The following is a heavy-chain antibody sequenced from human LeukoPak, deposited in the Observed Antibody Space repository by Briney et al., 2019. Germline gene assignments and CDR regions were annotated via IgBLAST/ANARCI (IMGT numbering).Heavy chain of an antibody. V-gene: IGHV4-31*03. CDR1: VGSISSGCYY. D-gene: IGHD3-22*01. J-gene: IGHJ4*02. CDR3: ARRPHYYDSSGVFDY. Sequence: SQTLSLTCTVSVGSISSGCYYWSWIRQDPGRGLEWIGYIYYSGSTYYNPSLKSRVTISVDTSKNQFSLKLSSVTAADTAVYYCARRPHYYDSSGVFDYWGQGTLVTVSS. CDR2: IYYSGST.